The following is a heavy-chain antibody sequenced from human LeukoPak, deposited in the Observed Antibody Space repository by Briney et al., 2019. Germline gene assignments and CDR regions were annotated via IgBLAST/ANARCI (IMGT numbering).Heavy chain of an antibody. CDR3: ATAYGSGLVNWFDP. J-gene: IGHJ5*02. D-gene: IGHD3-10*01. CDR1: GGTFSSYA. V-gene: IGHV1-69*05. CDR2: IIPIFGTA. Sequence: GSSVKVSCKASGGTFSSYAISWVRQAPGQGLEWMGGIIPIFGTANYAQKFQGRVTITTDESTSTAYMELSSLRSEDTAVYYCATAYGSGLVNWFDPWGQGTLVTVSS.